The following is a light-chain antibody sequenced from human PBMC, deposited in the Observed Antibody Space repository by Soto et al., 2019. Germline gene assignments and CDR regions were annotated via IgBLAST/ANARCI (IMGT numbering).Light chain of an antibody. CDR2: EVS. V-gene: IGLV2-14*01. Sequence: QSALTQPASVSGSPGQSITISCTGTSSDVGGYNYVSWYQQHPGKAPKVMIYEVSNRPSGVSNRFSGSKSGNTASLTISGLQAEDEGDYYCSSYTSSSTLVVFGGGTKLTVL. CDR3: SSYTSSSTLVV. CDR1: SSDVGGYNY. J-gene: IGLJ2*01.